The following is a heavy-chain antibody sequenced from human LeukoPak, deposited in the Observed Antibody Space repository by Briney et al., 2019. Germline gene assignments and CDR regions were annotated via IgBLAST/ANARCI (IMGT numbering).Heavy chain of an antibody. J-gene: IGHJ4*02. V-gene: IGHV3-23*01. CDR2: ISGSGYST. Sequence: GGSLRLSCAASGFTFSSYAMSWVRQAPGKGLEWVSGISGSGYSTYYADSVKGRFTISRDNSKNTLYLQMNSLRAEDTAVYYCARGPEEVVLSPDYWGQGTLVTVSS. CDR1: GFTFSSYA. CDR3: ARGPEEVVLSPDY. D-gene: IGHD2-15*01.